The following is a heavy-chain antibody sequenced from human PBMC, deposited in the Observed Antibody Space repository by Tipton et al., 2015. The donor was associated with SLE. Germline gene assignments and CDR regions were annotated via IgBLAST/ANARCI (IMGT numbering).Heavy chain of an antibody. CDR1: GFTFSSYD. V-gene: IGHV3-13*01. Sequence: SLRLSCAASGFTFSSYDMHWVRQATGKGLEWVSAIGTAGDTYYPGSVKGRFTISRENAKNSLYLQMNSLRAGDTAVYYCARAGGTYCGGDCSPHFDLWGRGTLVTVSS. J-gene: IGHJ2*01. CDR2: IGTAGDT. CDR3: ARAGGTYCGGDCSPHFDL. D-gene: IGHD2-21*01.